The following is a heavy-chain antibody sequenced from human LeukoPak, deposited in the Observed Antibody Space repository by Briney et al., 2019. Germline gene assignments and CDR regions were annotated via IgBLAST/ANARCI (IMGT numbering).Heavy chain of an antibody. V-gene: IGHV3-30*18. J-gene: IGHJ4*02. CDR1: GFTFSSYG. D-gene: IGHD1-26*01. CDR2: ISYDGSNK. Sequence: AGGSLRLSCAASGFTFSSYGMHWVRQAPGKGLEWVAVISYDGSNKYYADSVKGRFTISRDNSKNTLYLQMNSLRAEDTAVYYCAKGGPPTGASPRPWDFNYWGQGTLVTVSS. CDR3: AKGGPPTGASPRPWDFNY.